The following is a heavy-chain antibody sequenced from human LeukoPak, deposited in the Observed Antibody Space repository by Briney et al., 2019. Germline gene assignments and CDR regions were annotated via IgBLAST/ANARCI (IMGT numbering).Heavy chain of an antibody. CDR1: GFTFSSYS. J-gene: IGHJ6*02. V-gene: IGHV3-48*04. Sequence: GGSLRLSCAASGFTFSSYSMNWVRQAPGKGLEWVAYISSSSSTIYYADSVKGRFTISRDNSKNTLYLQMNSLRAEDTAVYYCASEWLRPATYYYYGMDVWGQGTTVTVSS. CDR3: ASEWLRPATYYYYGMDV. CDR2: ISSSSSTI. D-gene: IGHD5-12*01.